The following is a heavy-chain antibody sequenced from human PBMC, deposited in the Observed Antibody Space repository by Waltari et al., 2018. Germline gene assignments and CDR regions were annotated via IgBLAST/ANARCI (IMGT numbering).Heavy chain of an antibody. V-gene: IGHV3-33*01. Sequence: VQLVESGGGVVQPGRCLRLPCASSGFTFDSSGMPRVRQAPGKGLEWADLIWYDGSNKYYADSVKGRFTISRDNSKNTLYLQMNSLSAADTAVYYCARVGIVGATRGWYFDFWGQGTLVTVSS. D-gene: IGHD1-26*01. CDR2: IWYDGSNK. J-gene: IGHJ4*02. CDR1: GFTFDSSG. CDR3: ARVGIVGATRGWYFDF.